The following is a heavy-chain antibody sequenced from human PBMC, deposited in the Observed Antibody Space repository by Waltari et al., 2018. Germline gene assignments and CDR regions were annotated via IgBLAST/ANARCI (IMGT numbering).Heavy chain of an antibody. Sequence: EVQLVQSGAEVKKPGATVKISCKASGYTFTDYYMHWVQQAPGKGLEWMGRVEPEDGETIYAEKFQGRVTMTRDTSISTAYMELSRLRSDDTAVYYCASSIAAAGYYYFDYWGQGTLVTVSS. J-gene: IGHJ4*02. CDR2: VEPEDGET. D-gene: IGHD6-13*01. CDR1: GYTFTDYY. V-gene: IGHV1-69-2*01. CDR3: ASSIAAAGYYYFDY.